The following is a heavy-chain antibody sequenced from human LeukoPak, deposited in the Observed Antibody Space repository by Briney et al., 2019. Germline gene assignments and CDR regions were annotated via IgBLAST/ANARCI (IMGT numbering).Heavy chain of an antibody. Sequence: PGRSLRLSCAASGFTFSSYGMHWVRQAPGKGLEGVAVIWYDGSNKYYADSVKGRFTIPRDNSKNTLYLQMNSLRAEDTAVYYCAKDTTGTTPMDVWGKGTTVTVSS. J-gene: IGHJ6*03. CDR1: GFTFSSYG. CDR2: IWYDGSNK. D-gene: IGHD1-1*01. V-gene: IGHV3-33*06. CDR3: AKDTTGTTPMDV.